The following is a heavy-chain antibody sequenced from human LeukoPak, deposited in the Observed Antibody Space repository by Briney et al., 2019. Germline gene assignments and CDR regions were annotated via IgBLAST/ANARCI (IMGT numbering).Heavy chain of an antibody. CDR1: GYTFPSYG. D-gene: IGHD1-7*01. CDR3: ARAVTGTPPRSVRFDP. V-gene: IGHV1-18*01. Sequence: GASVKVSCKASGYTFPSYGISWVRQAPGQGLEWMGWISAYNGNTNYAQKLQGRVTMTTDTSTSTAYMELRSLRSDDTAVYYCARAVTGTPPRSVRFDPWGQGTLVTVSS. CDR2: ISAYNGNT. J-gene: IGHJ5*02.